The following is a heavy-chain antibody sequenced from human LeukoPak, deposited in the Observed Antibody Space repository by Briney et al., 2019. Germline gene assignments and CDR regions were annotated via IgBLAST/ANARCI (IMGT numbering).Heavy chain of an antibody. CDR3: ATDLAARTGPVDT. D-gene: IGHD6-6*01. CDR2: TYYTGTT. Sequence: PSETLSLTCSVSGDSISSGTYYWTWIRQHPGKGLEWIGNTYYTGTTYYNPSLQSRLAMSLDTSKNQFSLKLSSVTAADTAVYYCATDLAARTGPVDTWGQGTLVAVSS. V-gene: IGHV4-31*03. J-gene: IGHJ5*02. CDR1: GDSISSGTYY.